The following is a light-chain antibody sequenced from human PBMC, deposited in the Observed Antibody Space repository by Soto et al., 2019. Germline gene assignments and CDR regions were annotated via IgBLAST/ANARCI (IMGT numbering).Light chain of an antibody. J-gene: IGKJ5*01. V-gene: IGKV1-39*01. Sequence: DIQMSKSPSSLSASVGDRVTITCRASQSITNYLNWYHQKPGKAPKLLIYAAPSLQRGVPSRFSGSGSGTDFTLTISSLQPEDFATYYCQQSYSTTITFGQGTRLEIK. CDR3: QQSYSTTIT. CDR1: QSITNY. CDR2: AAP.